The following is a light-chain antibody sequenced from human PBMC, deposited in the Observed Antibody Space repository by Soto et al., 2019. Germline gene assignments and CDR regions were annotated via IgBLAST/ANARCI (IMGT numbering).Light chain of an antibody. CDR1: SSDVGGYNF. Sequence: QSALTQPPSASGSPGQSVTISCTGTSSDVGGYNFVSWYQQHPGKAPKLMIYEVTKRPSGVPDRFSGSKSGNTASLTVSGLQAEDEADYYCTSYAGSNIPVVFGGGTKSPS. CDR2: EVT. J-gene: IGLJ2*01. CDR3: TSYAGSNIPVV. V-gene: IGLV2-8*01.